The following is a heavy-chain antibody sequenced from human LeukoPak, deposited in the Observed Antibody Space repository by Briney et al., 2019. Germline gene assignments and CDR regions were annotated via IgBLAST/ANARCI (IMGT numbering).Heavy chain of an antibody. CDR2: ISGSGGST. D-gene: IGHD3-22*01. J-gene: IGHJ3*02. CDR1: GFTFSGFV. CDR3: AKAFSSGSGAFDI. Sequence: GGSLRLSCAASGFTFSGFVISWVRQAPGKGPQWVADISGSGGSTYYADSVKGRFTISRDNSKNTLYLQMSSLRAEDTAVYYCAKAFSSGSGAFDIWGQGTMVTVSS. V-gene: IGHV3-23*01.